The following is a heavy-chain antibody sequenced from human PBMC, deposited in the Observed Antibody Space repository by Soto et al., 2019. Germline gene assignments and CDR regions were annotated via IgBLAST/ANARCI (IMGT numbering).Heavy chain of an antibody. CDR2: ISSKGIT. Sequence: QVQLQESGPGLVKPSQTLSLTCTVSGGSISSGGYFWSWIRQHPEKGLEWIGYISSKGITYYNPSLDSRFTISWYTSKNQFSLMLPSVTAADTAVYYCASLKDYYFHFWGQGTLVTVSS. CDR1: GGSISSGGYF. V-gene: IGHV4-31*03. J-gene: IGHJ4*02. CDR3: ASLKDYYFHF.